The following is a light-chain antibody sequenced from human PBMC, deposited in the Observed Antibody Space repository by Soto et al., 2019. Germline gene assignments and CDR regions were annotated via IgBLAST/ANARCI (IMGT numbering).Light chain of an antibody. V-gene: IGKV1-33*01. CDR3: QQYDNLPLT. CDR2: DAS. J-gene: IGKJ4*01. Sequence: DIQMTQSASSLSASVGDRVTITCQASQDISNYLNWYQQKPGKAPKLLIYDASNSETAVPSRFSGRGSGTDSTSTISSLPPAAIATYYCQQYDNLPLTLGGGTKV. CDR1: QDISNY.